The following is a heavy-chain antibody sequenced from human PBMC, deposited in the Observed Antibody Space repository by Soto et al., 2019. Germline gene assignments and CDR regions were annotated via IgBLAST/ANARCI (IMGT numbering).Heavy chain of an antibody. J-gene: IGHJ2*01. CDR3: ARKVLGSTSRPDWWYFDL. V-gene: IGHV3-23*01. CDR1: GFTFINYA. Sequence: EVQLLESGGGLVQPGGSLRLSCVGSGFTFINYAMNWVRQTPGKGLEWVSGISGGGDRTFDADSVKGRFTISSDNSKNTVNLQMNSLRADDTAVYYCARKVLGSTSRPDWWYFDLWGRGTLVTVSS. CDR2: ISGGGDRT. D-gene: IGHD2-2*01.